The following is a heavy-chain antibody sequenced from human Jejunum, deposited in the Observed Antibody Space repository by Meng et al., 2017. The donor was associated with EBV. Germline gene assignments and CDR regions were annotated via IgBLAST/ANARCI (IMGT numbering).Heavy chain of an antibody. J-gene: IGHJ4*02. CDR2: IYHIGST. D-gene: IGHD4-17*01. V-gene: IGHV4-30-2*01. CDR1: GDSITRGAYL. Sequence: QLQVQKAHSGLVKPSQPLSPPCAVSGDSITRGAYLRSWIRQPPGKGLEWIGNIYHIGSTYYNPSLKSRVTISVDRSKNQFSLKLTSVTAADTAVYYCARGGPDFGDYVPFDYWGQGTLVTVSS. CDR3: ARGGPDFGDYVPFDY.